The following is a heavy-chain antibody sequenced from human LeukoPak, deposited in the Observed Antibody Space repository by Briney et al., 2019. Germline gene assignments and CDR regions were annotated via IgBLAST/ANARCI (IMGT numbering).Heavy chain of an antibody. Sequence: PSETLSLTCAVYGGSFSGYYWSWIRQPPGKGLEWIGEISHSGSTNYNPSLKSRVTISVDTSKNQFSLKLSSVTAADTAVYYCAKGGSPRGYYYYYGMDVWGQGTTVTVSS. CDR1: GGSFSGYY. CDR2: ISHSGST. D-gene: IGHD1-26*01. J-gene: IGHJ6*02. V-gene: IGHV4-34*01. CDR3: AKGGSPRGYYYYYGMDV.